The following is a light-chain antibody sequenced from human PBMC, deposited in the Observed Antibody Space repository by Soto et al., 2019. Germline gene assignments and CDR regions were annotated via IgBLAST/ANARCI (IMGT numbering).Light chain of an antibody. J-gene: IGKJ1*01. Sequence: IKMTQSPATLSASIGDRVTITCRASQSISSWLAWYQQKPGKAPKLLIFDVSSLESGVPSRFSGSGSGTEFTLTISSLQPDDFATYYCHQYSTYATFGQGTKVDI. CDR1: QSISSW. CDR2: DVS. V-gene: IGKV1-5*01. CDR3: HQYSTYAT.